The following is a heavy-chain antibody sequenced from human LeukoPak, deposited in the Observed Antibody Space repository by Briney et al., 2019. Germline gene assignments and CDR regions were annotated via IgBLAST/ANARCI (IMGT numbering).Heavy chain of an antibody. D-gene: IGHD3-10*01. CDR2: INPNSGGT. V-gene: IGHV1-2*02. Sequence: ASVKVSCKASGYTFTGYYMHWVRQAPGQGLEWMGWINPNSGGTNYAQKFQGRVTMTRDTSISTAYMELSRLRSDDTAVYYCARDRDYGSGSLDYWGQGTLVTVSS. J-gene: IGHJ4*02. CDR1: GYTFTGYY. CDR3: ARDRDYGSGSLDY.